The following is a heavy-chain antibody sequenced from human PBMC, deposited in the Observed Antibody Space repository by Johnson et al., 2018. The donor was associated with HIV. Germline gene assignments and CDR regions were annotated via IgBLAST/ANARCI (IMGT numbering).Heavy chain of an antibody. CDR3: ARDANRRRRPMTDDIDDAFDI. CDR1: GFTFSMSA. V-gene: IGHV3-30*14. J-gene: IGHJ3*02. CDR2: ISYDGSNK. D-gene: IGHD3-22*01. Sequence: QVKLVESGGGVVQPGGSLRLTCAASGFTFSMSAMHWVRQAPGKGLEWVAVISYDGSNKYYADSVKGRFTISRDNSKNTLYLQMNSLRAEDTAVYYCARDANRRRRPMTDDIDDAFDIWGQGTMVTVSS.